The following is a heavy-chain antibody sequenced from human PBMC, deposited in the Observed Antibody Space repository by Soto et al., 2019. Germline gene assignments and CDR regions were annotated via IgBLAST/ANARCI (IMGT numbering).Heavy chain of an antibody. CDR1: GFTFSSYA. D-gene: IGHD6-13*01. J-gene: IGHJ4*02. V-gene: IGHV3-23*01. CDR3: ARRGPGTYFDY. CDR2: ISGSGDST. Sequence: EVQLLDSGGGLVQPGGSLRLSCAASGFTFSSYAMNWVRQAPGKGLEWVSVISGSGDSTYYAGSVKVRFTISRDSSKNTLYLQMNSLRSEAPAVYYCARRGPGTYFDYWGQGTLVTVSS.